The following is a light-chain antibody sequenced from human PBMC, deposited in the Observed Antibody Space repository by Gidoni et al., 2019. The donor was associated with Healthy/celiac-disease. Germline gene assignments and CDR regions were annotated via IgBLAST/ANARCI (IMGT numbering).Light chain of an antibody. Sequence: NFMLTPPHSVSESPGKTVTISCTRSSGSIASNYVQWYQQRPGSSPTPVIYEDNQRPSGGPDRFSGSIDSSSNSASLTISGLKTEDEADYYCQSYDSSNQVFGGGTKLTVL. V-gene: IGLV6-57*01. CDR1: SGSIASNY. CDR3: QSYDSSNQV. CDR2: EDN. J-gene: IGLJ2*01.